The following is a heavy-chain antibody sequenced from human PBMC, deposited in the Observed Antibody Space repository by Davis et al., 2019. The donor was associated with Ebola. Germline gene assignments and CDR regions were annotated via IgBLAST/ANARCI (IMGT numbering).Heavy chain of an antibody. J-gene: IGHJ5*02. Sequence: GESLKISCAASGFTFSRYGMHWIRQAPGKGLEWLAFIRYDGSNKDYADSVKGRFTISRDNAKDSLYLQMNSLTVEDTAVYYCARGKRYHDSIGYHTWGQGTLVTVSS. V-gene: IGHV3-30*02. D-gene: IGHD3-22*01. CDR2: IRYDGSNK. CDR3: ARGKRYHDSIGYHT. CDR1: GFTFSRYG.